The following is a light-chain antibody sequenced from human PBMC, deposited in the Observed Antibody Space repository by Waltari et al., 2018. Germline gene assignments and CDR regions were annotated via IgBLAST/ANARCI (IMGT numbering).Light chain of an antibody. CDR3: CSYAGSYTLI. CDR2: CVN. V-gene: IGLV2-11*01. Sequence: QSALTQARSVAGSPGQSVNHSWPGTRRDGWCFNFFSWYPHLPGKAPTVLIFCVNERPSGVPDRVSGSKSGNTASLTISVLQPEEEADYYCCSYAGSYTLIFGGGTKLTVL. CDR1: RRDGWCFNF. J-gene: IGLJ2*01.